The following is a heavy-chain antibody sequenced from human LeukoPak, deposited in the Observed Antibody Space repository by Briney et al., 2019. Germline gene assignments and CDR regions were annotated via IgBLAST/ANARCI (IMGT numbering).Heavy chain of an antibody. CDR2: IRYDGSNK. Sequence: GGSLRPSCAASGFTFSSYGMHWVRQAPGKGLEWVAFIRYDGSNKYYADSVKGRFTISRDNSKNTLYLQMNSLRAEDTAVYYCAKELDFWSPMDVWGKGTTVTVSS. CDR1: GFTFSSYG. CDR3: AKELDFWSPMDV. D-gene: IGHD3-3*01. V-gene: IGHV3-30*02. J-gene: IGHJ6*03.